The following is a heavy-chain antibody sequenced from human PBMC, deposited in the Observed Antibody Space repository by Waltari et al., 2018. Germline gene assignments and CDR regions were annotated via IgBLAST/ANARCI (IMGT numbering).Heavy chain of an antibody. Sequence: QVQLQESGPGLVKPSETLSLTCTVSGGSISSSSYYWGWIRQPPGKGLEWIGSIYYSGSTYYNPSLKSRVTISVDTSKNQFSLKLSSVTAADTAVYYCARDVPASVGLSTSTWGQGTLVTVSS. CDR1: GGSISSSSYY. CDR3: ARDVPASVGLSTST. D-gene: IGHD3-16*01. CDR2: IYYSGST. J-gene: IGHJ5*02. V-gene: IGHV4-39*07.